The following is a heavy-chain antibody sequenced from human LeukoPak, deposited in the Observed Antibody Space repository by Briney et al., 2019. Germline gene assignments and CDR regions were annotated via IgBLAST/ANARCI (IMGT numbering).Heavy chain of an antibody. Sequence: ASVKVSCKASGYTFTGYYMHWVRQAPGQGLEWMGWINPNSGGTNYAQKFQGRVTMTRDTSISTAYMELSRLGSDDTAVYYCAAMVVAAGEDAFDIWGQGTMVTVSS. J-gene: IGHJ3*02. CDR1: GYTFTGYY. V-gene: IGHV1-2*02. CDR2: INPNSGGT. CDR3: AAMVVAAGEDAFDI. D-gene: IGHD2-15*01.